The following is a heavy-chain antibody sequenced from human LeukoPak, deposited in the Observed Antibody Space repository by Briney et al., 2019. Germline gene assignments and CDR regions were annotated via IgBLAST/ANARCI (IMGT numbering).Heavy chain of an antibody. J-gene: IGHJ4*02. V-gene: IGHV3-7*01. Sequence: GGSLRLSCAASGFTFSYHLMTWVRQAPGKGLEWVANIKNDGTVKNYVDSVKGRFTISRDNAKNSLYLQMNSLRAEDTGVYYCAKDSYSKGDYWGQGVLVTVFS. CDR1: GFTFSYHL. D-gene: IGHD5-18*01. CDR2: IKNDGTVK. CDR3: AKDSYSKGDY.